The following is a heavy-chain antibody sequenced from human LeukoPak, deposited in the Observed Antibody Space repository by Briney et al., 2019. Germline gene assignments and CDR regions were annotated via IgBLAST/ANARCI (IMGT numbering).Heavy chain of an antibody. CDR1: GGSFSGYY. CDR3: ARKQLVPLAQSFDY. Sequence: PSETLSLTCAVYGGSFSGYYWSWIRQPPGKGLEWIGEINHSGSTNYNPSLNSRVTISVDTSKNQFSLKLNSLTAADTAVYYCARKQLVPLAQSFDYWGQGTLVTVSS. V-gene: IGHV4-34*01. CDR2: INHSGST. J-gene: IGHJ4*02. D-gene: IGHD6-6*01.